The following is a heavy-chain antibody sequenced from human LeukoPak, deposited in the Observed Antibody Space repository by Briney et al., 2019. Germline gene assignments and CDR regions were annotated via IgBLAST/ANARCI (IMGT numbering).Heavy chain of an antibody. CDR3: ARDLVGATGRYDP. J-gene: IGHJ5*02. CDR2: ISSSSSYI. D-gene: IGHD1-26*01. V-gene: IGHV3-21*01. Sequence: PGGSLRLSCAASGFTFSSYSMNWVRQAPGKGLEWVSPISSSSSYIYYADSVKGRFTISRDNAKNSLYLQMNSLRAEDTAVYYCARDLVGATGRYDPWGQGTLVTVSS. CDR1: GFTFSSYS.